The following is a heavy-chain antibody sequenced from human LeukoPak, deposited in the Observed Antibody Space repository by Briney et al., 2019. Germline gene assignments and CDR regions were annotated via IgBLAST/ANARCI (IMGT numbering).Heavy chain of an antibody. CDR1: GGSISSGGYS. CDR2: IYHSGST. V-gene: IGHV4-30-2*01. J-gene: IGHJ3*02. CDR3: ARDRGMATAAFDI. Sequence: SQTLSLTCAVSGGSISSGGYSWSWIRQLPGKGLEWIGYIYHSGSTYYNPSLKSRVTISVDRSKNQFSLKLSSVTAADTAVYYCARDRGMATAAFDIWGQGTMVTVSS. D-gene: IGHD5-12*01.